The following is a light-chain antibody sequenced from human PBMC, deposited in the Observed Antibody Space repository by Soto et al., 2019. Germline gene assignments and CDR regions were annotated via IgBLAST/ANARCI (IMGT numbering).Light chain of an antibody. Sequence: QSVLTQPPSVSGAPGQRVTISCTGSSSNIGAGYEVHWYQQIPGTAPKLLIYGNTNRPSGVPDRFSASKSGTSASLAITGLQAEDEADYYCQSYESSLSGWIFGGGTNVTVL. J-gene: IGLJ2*01. CDR2: GNT. CDR3: QSYESSLSGWI. V-gene: IGLV1-40*01. CDR1: SSNIGAGYE.